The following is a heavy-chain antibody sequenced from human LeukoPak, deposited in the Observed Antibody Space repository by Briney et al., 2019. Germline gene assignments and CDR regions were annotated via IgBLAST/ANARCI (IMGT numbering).Heavy chain of an antibody. J-gene: IGHJ3*02. D-gene: IGHD3-10*01. CDR1: GYTFTGYY. Sequence: GASVKDSCKASGYTFTGYYMHLVRQAPGQGLEWMGWINPNSGGTNYAQKFQGRVTMTRDTSISTAYMELSRLRSDDTAVYYCARFRGMVRGVYDAFDIWGQGTMVTVSS. CDR2: INPNSGGT. V-gene: IGHV1-2*02. CDR3: ARFRGMVRGVYDAFDI.